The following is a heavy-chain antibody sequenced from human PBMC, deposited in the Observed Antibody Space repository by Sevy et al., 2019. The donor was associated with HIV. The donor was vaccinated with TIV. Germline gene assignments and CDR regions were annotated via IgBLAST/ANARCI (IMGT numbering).Heavy chain of an antibody. V-gene: IGHV1-2*02. Sequence: ASVKVSCKASGYTFTGYYMHWVRQAPGQGLEWMGWINPDSGGPNYAPKFQGRVTLTRDTSISTAYMWLSRLKSDDTAVYYCVRDDRDGYFDYGGQGTLVTVS. CDR2: INPDSGGP. J-gene: IGHJ4*02. CDR1: GYTFTGYY. CDR3: VRDDRDGYFDY.